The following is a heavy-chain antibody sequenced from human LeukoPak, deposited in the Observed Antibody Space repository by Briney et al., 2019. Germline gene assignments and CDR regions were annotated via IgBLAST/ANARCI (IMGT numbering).Heavy chain of an antibody. D-gene: IGHD4-17*01. CDR3: ARDAWTTVSHWYFDL. CDR1: GGSVSSGSYY. Sequence: SETLSLTCTVSGGSVSSGSYYWSWIRQPPGKGLEWIGYIYYSGSTNYNPSLKSRVTISVDTSKNQFSLKVRSVTAADTAVYYCARDAWTTVSHWYFDLWGRGTLVTVSS. V-gene: IGHV4-61*01. CDR2: IYYSGST. J-gene: IGHJ2*01.